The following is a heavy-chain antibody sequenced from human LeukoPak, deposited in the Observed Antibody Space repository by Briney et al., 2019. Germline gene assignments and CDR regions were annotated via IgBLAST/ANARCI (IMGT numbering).Heavy chain of an antibody. V-gene: IGHV4-38-2*01. J-gene: IGHJ4*02. Sequence: PSETLSLTCAVSGYSNSSGYYWGWIRQPPGKGPESIGNIYHSASTYYNPSLKSRVTISVDTSKNQFSLKLSSVTAADTAVYYCAGGAQRFDNWGQGTLVTVSS. D-gene: IGHD1-1*01. CDR1: GYSNSSGYY. CDR2: IYHSAST. CDR3: AGGAQRFDN.